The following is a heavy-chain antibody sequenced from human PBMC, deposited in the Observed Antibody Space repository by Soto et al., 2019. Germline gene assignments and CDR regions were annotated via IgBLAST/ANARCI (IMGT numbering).Heavy chain of an antibody. CDR1: GFTFSSYA. Sequence: GGSLRLSCAASGFTFSSYAMSWVRQAPGKGLEWGSAISGSGGSTYYADSVKGRFTISRDNSKNTLYLQMNSLRAEDAAVYYCAKGGLGIAIFDYWGQGTLVTVSS. J-gene: IGHJ4*02. CDR2: ISGSGGST. CDR3: AKGGLGIAIFDY. D-gene: IGHD2-21*01. V-gene: IGHV3-23*01.